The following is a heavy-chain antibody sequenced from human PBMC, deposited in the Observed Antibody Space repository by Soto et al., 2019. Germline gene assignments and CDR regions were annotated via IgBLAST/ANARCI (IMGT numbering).Heavy chain of an antibody. V-gene: IGHV3-23*01. CDR2: ISGSGGST. D-gene: IGHD6-6*01. Sequence: GGSLRLSCAASGFTFSSYAMSWVRQAPGKGLEWVSAISGSGGSTYYADSVKGRFTISRDNSKNTLYLQMNSLRAEDTAVYYCAKDGSIAARLPYYYYGMDVWGQGTTVTVSS. CDR1: GFTFSSYA. CDR3: AKDGSIAARLPYYYYGMDV. J-gene: IGHJ6*02.